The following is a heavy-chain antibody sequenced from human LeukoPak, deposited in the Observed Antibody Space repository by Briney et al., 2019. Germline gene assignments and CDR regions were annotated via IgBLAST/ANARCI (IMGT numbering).Heavy chain of an antibody. CDR3: ARALGRYSDY. CDR2: INSAGSST. D-gene: IGHD1-26*01. V-gene: IGHV3-74*03. Sequence: GGSLRLSCAPSGFXFSSDWIHWVRQAPGKGVMWVSRINSAGSSTTYADSVKGRFTVSRDNAKNTLYLQMNSLRAEDTAVYYCARALGRYSDYWGQGTLVTVSS. CDR1: GFXFSSDW. J-gene: IGHJ4*02.